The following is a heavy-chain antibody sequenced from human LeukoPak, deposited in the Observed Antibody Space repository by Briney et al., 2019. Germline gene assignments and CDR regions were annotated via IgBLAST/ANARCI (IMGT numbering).Heavy chain of an antibody. CDR3: ARSSPYYYDSSGYPLIYYYYYMDV. J-gene: IGHJ6*03. CDR2: IYYSGST. CDR1: GGSISSSSYY. Sequence: PSETLSLTCTVSGGSISSSSYYWGWIRQPPGKGLEWIGSIYYSGSTYYNPSLKSRVTISVDTSKNQFSLKLSSVTAADTAVYYCARSSPYYYDSSGYPLIYYYYYMDVWGKGTTVTISS. D-gene: IGHD3-22*01. V-gene: IGHV4-39*01.